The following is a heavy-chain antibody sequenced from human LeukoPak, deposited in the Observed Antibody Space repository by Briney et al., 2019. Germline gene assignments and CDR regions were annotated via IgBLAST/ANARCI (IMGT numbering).Heavy chain of an antibody. D-gene: IGHD1-26*01. V-gene: IGHV3-23*01. Sequence: GGSLRLSCAASGFTFSSYWMTWVRQAPGKGLEWVSAISGSGGTTYYADSVKGRFTISRDNSKNTLYLQMNSLGAEDTAVYYCAKDTVVGATTNLFDYWGQGTLVTVSS. CDR2: ISGSGGTT. CDR1: GFTFSSYW. J-gene: IGHJ4*02. CDR3: AKDTVVGATTNLFDY.